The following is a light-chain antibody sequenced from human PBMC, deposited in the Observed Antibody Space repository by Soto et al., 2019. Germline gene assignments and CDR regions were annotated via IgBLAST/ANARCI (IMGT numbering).Light chain of an antibody. V-gene: IGLV4-69*01. J-gene: IGLJ2*01. CDR2: LNSDGSL. Sequence: QPVLTQSPSASASLGASVSLTCTLSSGHSTYSIAWHQQQPEKGPRFLMNLNSDGSLSKGDVIPDRFSGSTSGAERYLTISSLQSEDEADYYCQTWGPGFRVFGGGTKLTVL. CDR1: SGHSTYS. CDR3: QTWGPGFRV.